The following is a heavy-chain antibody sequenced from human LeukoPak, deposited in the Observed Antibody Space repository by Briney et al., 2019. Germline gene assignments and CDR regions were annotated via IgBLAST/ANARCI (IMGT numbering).Heavy chain of an antibody. J-gene: IGHJ4*02. D-gene: IGHD3-22*01. CDR2: IIPIFGTA. CDR3: ARDRGGYYYDSSGYYYFDY. V-gene: IGHV1-69*13. CDR1: GGTFSSYA. Sequence: SVKVSRKASGGTFSSYAISWVRQTPGQGLEWMGGIIPIFGTANYAQKFQGRVTITADESTSTAYMELSSLRSEDTAVYYCARDRGGYYYDSSGYYYFDYWGQGTLVTVSS.